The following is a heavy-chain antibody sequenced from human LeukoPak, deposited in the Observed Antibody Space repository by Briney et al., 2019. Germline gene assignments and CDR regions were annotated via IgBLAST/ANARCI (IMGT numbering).Heavy chain of an antibody. Sequence: SETLSLTCTVSGGSISSYQWSWIRQPPGKGLEWIGYISYSGFTNYNPSLKSRVTISLDTSKNQFSLKLTSVTAADTAVYYCAGHTAAAGYYFDFWGQGTLVTVSS. J-gene: IGHJ4*02. CDR2: ISYSGFT. CDR3: AGHTAAAGYYFDF. CDR1: GGSISSYQ. D-gene: IGHD6-13*01. V-gene: IGHV4-59*08.